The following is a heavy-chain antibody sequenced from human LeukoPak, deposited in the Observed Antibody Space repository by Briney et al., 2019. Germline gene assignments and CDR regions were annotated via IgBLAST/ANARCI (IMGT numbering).Heavy chain of an antibody. V-gene: IGHV3-23*01. CDR1: GFTFSSYA. J-gene: IGHJ4*02. CDR2: ISGGSGST. Sequence: GGSLRLSCVASGFTFSSYAMSWVRQAPGKGLAWVSTISGGSGSTYCADSVKGRFTISRDNSKNTLYLQMNSLGDEDTAVYYCAKHRFESGGYHSTDWGQGTLATVSS. CDR3: AKHRFESGGYHSTD. D-gene: IGHD3-22*01.